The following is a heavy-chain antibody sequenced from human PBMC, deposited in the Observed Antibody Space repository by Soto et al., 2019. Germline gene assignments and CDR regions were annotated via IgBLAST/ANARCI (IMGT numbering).Heavy chain of an antibody. CDR1: GYTFTDYY. CDR2: INPNSGDT. V-gene: IGHV1-2*04. CDR3: ARGPSHGAFDI. J-gene: IGHJ3*02. Sequence: QVQLAQSGAEVKNPGASVKVSCKASGYTFTDYYIHWLRQAPAQGLEWMGWINPNSGDTKYAQKFQGWATMTRDTSISTTYMELSRLTSYDTALYYCARGPSHGAFDIWGQVTIITVSS.